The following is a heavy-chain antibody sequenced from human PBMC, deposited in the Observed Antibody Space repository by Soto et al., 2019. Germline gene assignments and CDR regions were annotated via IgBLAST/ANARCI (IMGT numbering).Heavy chain of an antibody. CDR1: GFTFSSYS. CDR2: ISSSSSTI. V-gene: IGHV3-48*02. CDR3: ARDRSTIFGVATPFGY. D-gene: IGHD3-3*01. Sequence: GGSLRLSCAASGFTFSSYSMNWVRQAPGKGLEWVSYISSSSSTIYYADSVKGRFTISRDNAKNSLYLQMNSLRDEDTAVYYCARDRSTIFGVATPFGYWGQGTLVTVSS. J-gene: IGHJ4*02.